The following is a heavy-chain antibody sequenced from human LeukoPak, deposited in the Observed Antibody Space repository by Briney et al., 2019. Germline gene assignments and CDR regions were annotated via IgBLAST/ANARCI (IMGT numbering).Heavy chain of an antibody. CDR1: GGSISSYY. V-gene: IGHV4-4*07. CDR3: ARVREQLWYFDY. J-gene: IGHJ4*02. CDR2: IYTSGST. Sequence: SETLSLTCTVSGGSISSYYWSWIRQPAGKGLEWIGRIYTSGSTNYNPSLKGRVTMSVDTSKNQFSLKLSSVTAADTAVYYCARVREQLWYFDYWGQGTLVTVSS. D-gene: IGHD5-18*01.